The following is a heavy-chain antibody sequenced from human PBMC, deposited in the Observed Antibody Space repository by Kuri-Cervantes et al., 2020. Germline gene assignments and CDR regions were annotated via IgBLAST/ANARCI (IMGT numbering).Heavy chain of an antibody. CDR1: GFTFDDYA. D-gene: IGHD3-3*01. V-gene: IGHV3-43D*04. J-gene: IGHJ4*02. CDR2: ISWDGGST. Sequence: GESLKISCAASGFTFDDYAMHWVRQAPGKGLEWVSLISWDGGSTYYADSVTGRFTISRDNSKNTLYLQMNSLRAEDTALYYCAKTPGGNFWSGSPDYWGQGTLVTVSS. CDR3: AKTPGGNFWSGSPDY.